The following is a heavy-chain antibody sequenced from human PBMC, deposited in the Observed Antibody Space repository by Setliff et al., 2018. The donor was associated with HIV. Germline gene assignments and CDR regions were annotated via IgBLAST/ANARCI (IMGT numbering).Heavy chain of an antibody. J-gene: IGHJ6*03. D-gene: IGHD3-22*01. Sequence: GASVKVSCKASGYTFSSNDINWVRQATGQGLEWMGWMNPNSGNTGYAQKFQGRVTMTRDTSISTAYLELNNLKFEDTAVYYCARARRDSYDRGRRNHYYIDVWGKGTTVTVSS. CDR1: GYTFSSND. CDR3: ARARRDSYDRGRRNHYYIDV. V-gene: IGHV1-8*01. CDR2: MNPNSGNT.